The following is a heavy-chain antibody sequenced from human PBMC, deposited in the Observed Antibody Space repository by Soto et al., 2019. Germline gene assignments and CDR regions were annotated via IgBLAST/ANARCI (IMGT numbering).Heavy chain of an antibody. CDR2: IKGGGSRK. Sequence: GSLRLSCAVSGFTFNHYWMSWVRQVPGKGLEWVSAIKGGGSRKYYGDSVKGRFTISRDNAKNTLYLQMNSLRAEDTAVYYCATRLSSSWYDYYYGMDVWGQGTTVTVSS. J-gene: IGHJ6*02. CDR3: ATRLSSSWYDYYYGMDV. CDR1: GFTFNHYW. V-gene: IGHV3-7*05. D-gene: IGHD6-13*01.